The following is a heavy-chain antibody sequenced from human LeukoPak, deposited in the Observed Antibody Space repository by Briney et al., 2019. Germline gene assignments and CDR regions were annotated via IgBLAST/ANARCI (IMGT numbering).Heavy chain of an antibody. V-gene: IGHV1-3*01. CDR1: GYTFTSYA. Sequence: ASVKVSCKASGYTFTSYAMHWVRQAPGQRLEWMGWINAGNGNTKYSQKFQGRVTITRDTSASTAYMELSSLRSEDTAVYYCARGFSSGYDLNYWGQGTLVTVSS. CDR3: ARGFSSGYDLNY. CDR2: INAGNGNT. J-gene: IGHJ4*02. D-gene: IGHD5-12*01.